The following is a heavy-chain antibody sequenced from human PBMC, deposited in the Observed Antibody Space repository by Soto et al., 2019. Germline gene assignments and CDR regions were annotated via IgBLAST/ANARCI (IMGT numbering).Heavy chain of an antibody. D-gene: IGHD2-21*02. J-gene: IGHJ4*02. CDR2: IGTDGDT. CDR1: GFTFSSYD. V-gene: IGHV3-13*01. CDR3: EYDSRVVVTGIRPIDY. Sequence: GGSLRLSCAASGFTFSSYDMHWVRQATGKGLEWVSAIGTDGDTYYPGSVKGRFTIYKENAQHSLNLQMNSLGDEDTAVYYCEYDSRVVVTGIRPIDYWGQGTLVTVSS.